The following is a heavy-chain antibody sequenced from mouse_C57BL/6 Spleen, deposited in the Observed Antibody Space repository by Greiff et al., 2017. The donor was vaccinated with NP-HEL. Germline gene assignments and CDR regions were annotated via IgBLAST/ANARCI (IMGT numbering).Heavy chain of an antibody. CDR1: GFTFSSYA. Sequence: EVHLVESGGGLVKPGGSLKLSCAASGFTFSSYAMSWVRQTPEKRLEWVATISDGGSYTYYPDNVKGRFTISRDNAKNNLYLQMSHLKSEDTAMYYCASLYDGYYDYAMDYWGQGTSVTVSS. J-gene: IGHJ4*01. V-gene: IGHV5-4*01. CDR2: ISDGGSYT. CDR3: ASLYDGYYDYAMDY. D-gene: IGHD2-3*01.